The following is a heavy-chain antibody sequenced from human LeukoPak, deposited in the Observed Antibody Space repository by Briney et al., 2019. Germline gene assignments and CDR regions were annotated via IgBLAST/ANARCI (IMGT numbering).Heavy chain of an antibody. CDR3: ARRRGYSSGWLRGYFDY. D-gene: IGHD6-19*01. CDR2: ISAYNGNT. Sequence: ASVKVSCKASGYTFTSYGISWVRQAPGQGLEWMGWISAYNGNTNYAQKLQGRVTMTTDTSTSTAYMELRSLRSDDTAMYYCARRRGYSSGWLRGYFDYWGQGTLVTVSS. J-gene: IGHJ4*02. V-gene: IGHV1-18*01. CDR1: GYTFTSYG.